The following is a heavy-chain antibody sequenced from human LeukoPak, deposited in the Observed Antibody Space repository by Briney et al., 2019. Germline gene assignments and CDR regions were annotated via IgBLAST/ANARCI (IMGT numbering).Heavy chain of an antibody. J-gene: IGHJ5*02. CDR2: INPSGGNT. Sequence: ASVKVSCKASGYTFTGYYMHWVRQAPGQGLEWMGLINPSGGNTNYAQNFQGRVTMTRDTSTSTAYMELSSLRSEDTAVYYCARSADYGGNPHWFDPWGQGTLVTVSS. CDR3: ARSADYGGNPHWFDP. CDR1: GYTFTGYY. D-gene: IGHD4-23*01. V-gene: IGHV1-46*01.